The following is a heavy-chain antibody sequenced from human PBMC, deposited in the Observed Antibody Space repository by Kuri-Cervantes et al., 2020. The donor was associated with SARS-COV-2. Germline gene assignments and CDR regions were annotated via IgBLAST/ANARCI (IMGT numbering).Heavy chain of an antibody. CDR2: IRYDGSNK. D-gene: IGHD3-9*01. CDR1: GFTFSSYG. V-gene: IGHV3-30*02. Sequence: GGSLTLSCAASGFTFSSYGMHWVRQAPGKGLEWVALIRYDGSNKYYADSVKGRFTISRDNSKNTLYLQMNSLRAEDAAVYYCANNWLFAGDYYYYMDVWGKGTTVTVSS. CDR3: ANNWLFAGDYYYYMDV. J-gene: IGHJ6*03.